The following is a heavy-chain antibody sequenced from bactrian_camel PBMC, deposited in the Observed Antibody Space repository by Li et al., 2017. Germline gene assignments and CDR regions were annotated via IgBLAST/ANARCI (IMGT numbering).Heavy chain of an antibody. CDR3: AAVLRLGGMWYSDRGFGY. V-gene: IGHV3-2*01. CDR1: GDTYSNFC. J-gene: IGHJ6*01. Sequence: VQLVESGGGSVQPGGSLRLSCQASGDTYSNFCMGWFRQVPGKEREGVACLYVMSDSTHYAYSVKGRFTISRDNAKNIIYLQMNSLKPEDTAMYYCAAVLRLGGMWYSDRGFGYWGRGTQVTVS. D-gene: IGHD6*01. CDR2: LYVMSDST.